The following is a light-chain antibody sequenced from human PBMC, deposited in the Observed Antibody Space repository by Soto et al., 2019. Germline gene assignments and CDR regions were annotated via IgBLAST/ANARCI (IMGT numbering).Light chain of an antibody. CDR3: LQDYNYPWT. CDR1: QGISND. Sequence: AIQMTQSPSSLSASVGDRVTITSRASQGISNDLGWYQQKPGKAHKFLTYGASSLQSGVPSRFSGSGSGTDFTLTISSLQPEDVSTYYCLQDYNYPWTFGQGTKVEIK. CDR2: GAS. J-gene: IGKJ1*01. V-gene: IGKV1-6*02.